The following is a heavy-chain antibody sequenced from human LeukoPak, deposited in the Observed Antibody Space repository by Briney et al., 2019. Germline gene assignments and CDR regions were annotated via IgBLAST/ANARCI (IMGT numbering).Heavy chain of an antibody. V-gene: IGHV3-23*01. Sequence: GSLRLSCAASEITLSSYGVSWVRQAPGKGLEWLSAISFSAGTTYYADSVKGRFTISRDNSKNTLYLQMNALRADDTAVYYCAQTYYFYYMDVWGKGTTVLVSS. CDR3: AQTYYFYYMDV. CDR1: EITLSSYG. CDR2: ISFSAGTT. J-gene: IGHJ6*03.